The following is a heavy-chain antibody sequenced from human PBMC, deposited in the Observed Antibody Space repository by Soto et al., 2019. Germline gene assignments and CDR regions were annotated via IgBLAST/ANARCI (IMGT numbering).Heavy chain of an antibody. Sequence: QVQLVQSGAEVRKPGSSVKVYCKASGGTFSRHAISWVRQAPGQGLEWMGGIIPIFGTANHAQKFQGRVTIIADESTSTVYMELSSQRSEDTAMYYCARGWGYDSNDYYYAYWGQGTLVIVSS. J-gene: IGHJ4*02. D-gene: IGHD3-22*01. V-gene: IGHV1-69*01. CDR1: GGTFSRHA. CDR2: IIPIFGTA. CDR3: ARGWGYDSNDYYYAY.